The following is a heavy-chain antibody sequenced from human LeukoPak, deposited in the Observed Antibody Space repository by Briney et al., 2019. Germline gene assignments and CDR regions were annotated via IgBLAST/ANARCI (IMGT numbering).Heavy chain of an antibody. CDR2: IYSGGSA. J-gene: IGHJ4*02. Sequence: PGGSLRLSCAASGFTVSSNYMSWVRQAPGKGLEWVSVIYSGGSAYYADSVKGRFSISRDNSKSTLYLQMNSLRAEDTAVYYCERGPDYDYVWGSYRPQYYFDYWGQGTLVTVSS. D-gene: IGHD3-16*02. CDR1: GFTVSSNY. V-gene: IGHV3-66*01. CDR3: ERGPDYDYVWGSYRPQYYFDY.